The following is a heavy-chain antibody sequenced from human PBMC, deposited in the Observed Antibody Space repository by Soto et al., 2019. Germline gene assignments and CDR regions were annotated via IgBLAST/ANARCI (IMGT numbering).Heavy chain of an antibody. CDR2: IKQDGSEK. Sequence: GGSLKLSCAASGFTFSSYLMSWVRHAPGKGLEWVANIKQDGSEKYYVDSVKGRFTISRDNAKNSLYLQMNSLRAEDTAVYYCARDGYDGSGSPYPAFWGPGTQVTVSS. CDR1: GFTFSSYL. CDR3: ARDGYDGSGSPYPAF. J-gene: IGHJ4*02. D-gene: IGHD3-10*01. V-gene: IGHV3-7*01.